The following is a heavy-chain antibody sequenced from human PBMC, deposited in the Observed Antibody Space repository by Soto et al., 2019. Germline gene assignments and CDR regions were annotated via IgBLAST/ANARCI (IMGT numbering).Heavy chain of an antibody. V-gene: IGHV1-8*02. J-gene: IGHJ6*02. CDR3: GRGPSPRAPAGGTPYYYAMDV. CDR2: MNPINGAT. CDR1: GYDFTAYD. D-gene: IGHD6-13*01. Sequence: ASVKGSCKASGYDFTAYDINWVRQASGQGLEWMGWMNPINGATGSARRFQGRVSMTRNTATATAYLELTSLRSDDSAVYYCGRGPSPRAPAGGTPYYYAMDVWGQGTTVTVSS.